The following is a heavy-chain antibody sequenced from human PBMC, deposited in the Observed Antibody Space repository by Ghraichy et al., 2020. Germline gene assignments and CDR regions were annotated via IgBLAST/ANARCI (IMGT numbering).Heavy chain of an antibody. Sequence: GGSLRLSCAASGFTFGDYYMSWIRQAPGKGLEWVSYISSSGSTIYYADSVKGRFTISRDNAKNSLYLQMNSLRAEDTAVYYCASSGSYYSHDAFDIWGQGTMVTVSS. D-gene: IGHD1-26*01. J-gene: IGHJ3*02. V-gene: IGHV3-11*01. CDR3: ASSGSYYSHDAFDI. CDR1: GFTFGDYY. CDR2: ISSSGSTI.